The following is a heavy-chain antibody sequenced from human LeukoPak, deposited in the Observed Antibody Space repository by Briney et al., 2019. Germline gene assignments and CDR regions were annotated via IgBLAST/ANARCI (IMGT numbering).Heavy chain of an antibody. CDR2: IYHSGST. CDR3: ARDSGSTDFGY. Sequence: PSQTLSLTCAVSGGSISSGGYSWSWIRQPPGKGLEWIGYIYHSGSTYYNPSLKSRVTISVDRSKNQFSLKLSSVTAADTAVYYCARDSGSTDFGYWGQGTLVTVSS. J-gene: IGHJ4*02. D-gene: IGHD4-17*01. V-gene: IGHV4-30-2*01. CDR1: GGSISSGGYS.